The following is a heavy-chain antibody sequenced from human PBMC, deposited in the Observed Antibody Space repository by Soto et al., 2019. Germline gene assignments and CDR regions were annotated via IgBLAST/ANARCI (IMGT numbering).Heavy chain of an antibody. Sequence: QVQLQESGPGLVKPSETLSLTCTVSGGSISSYYWSWIRQPPGKGLEWIGYIYYSGSTNYNPSLKSRVTISVDTSKNQFSLKLSSVTAADTAVYYCARPAYSSGHDAFDIWGQGTMVTVSS. CDR2: IYYSGST. V-gene: IGHV4-59*01. J-gene: IGHJ3*02. D-gene: IGHD6-19*01. CDR3: ARPAYSSGHDAFDI. CDR1: GGSISSYY.